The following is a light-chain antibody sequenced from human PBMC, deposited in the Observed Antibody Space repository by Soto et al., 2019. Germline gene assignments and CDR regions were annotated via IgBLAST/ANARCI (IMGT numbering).Light chain of an antibody. Sequence: EIVMTQSPATLSVSPGEGVTLSCRASQTVPSRIAWYQQKPGQAPSLLIYGASTRATGVPDRFSGSGSGTDFTLTISRLEPEDFAVYYCQQYGSSGTFGQGTKV. CDR3: QQYGSSGT. CDR2: GAS. J-gene: IGKJ1*01. CDR1: QTVPSR. V-gene: IGKV3-20*01.